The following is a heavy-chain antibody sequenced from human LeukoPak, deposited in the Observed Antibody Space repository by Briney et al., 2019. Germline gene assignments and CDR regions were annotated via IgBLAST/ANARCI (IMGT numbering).Heavy chain of an antibody. Sequence: ASVKVSCKASGYTFTRHSIHWVRQAPGQGLEWMGWISAYNGNTKYAQKVLGRVTMTTDTSTSTAYMELRSLRSDDTAVYYCARGGLVVVVAATPSTTPGLLHWLDPWGQGTLVSVSS. V-gene: IGHV1-18*04. D-gene: IGHD2-15*01. CDR2: ISAYNGNT. CDR1: GYTFTRHS. J-gene: IGHJ5*02. CDR3: ARGGLVVVVAATPSTTPGLLHWLDP.